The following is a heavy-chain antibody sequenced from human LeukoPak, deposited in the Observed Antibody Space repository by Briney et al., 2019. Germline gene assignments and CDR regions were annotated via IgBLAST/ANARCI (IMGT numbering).Heavy chain of an antibody. J-gene: IGHJ3*02. CDR3: TGGPPIDAFDI. Sequence: PGGSLRLSCAASGFTFSSYWMHWVRQIPGKGLVCVSRINSDGTSTTYADSVKGRFTISRDNAKNTLYLQMNSLRVEDTAVYYCTGGPPIDAFDIWGQGTMVTVSS. CDR2: INSDGTST. CDR1: GFTFSSYW. V-gene: IGHV3-74*01.